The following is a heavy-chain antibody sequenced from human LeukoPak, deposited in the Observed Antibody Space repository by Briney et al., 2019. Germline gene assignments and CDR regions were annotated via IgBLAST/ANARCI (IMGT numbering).Heavy chain of an antibody. CDR1: GFTFSSYS. Sequence: PGWSLRLSCAASGFTFSSYSMIWVRQAPGKGLEWVSSISSSSTYIYYADSVKGRFTISRDNAKNSLYLQMNSLRAEDTAVYYCARYSYGYTDDYWGQGTLVTVSS. D-gene: IGHD5-18*01. CDR3: ARYSYGYTDDY. J-gene: IGHJ4*02. CDR2: ISSSSTYI. V-gene: IGHV3-21*01.